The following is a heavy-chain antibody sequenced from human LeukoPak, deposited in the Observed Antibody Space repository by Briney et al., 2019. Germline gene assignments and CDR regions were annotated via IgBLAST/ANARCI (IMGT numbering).Heavy chain of an antibody. V-gene: IGHV1-18*01. D-gene: IGHD6-19*01. J-gene: IGHJ5*02. CDR2: ISAYNGNT. Sequence: ASVKVSCKASGYTFTSYGISWVRQAPGQGLEWMGWISAYNGNTNYAQKLQGRVTMTTDTSTSTAYMELRSLRSDDTAVYYCAREVGIAVADNWFDPWGQGTLVTVSS. CDR1: GYTFTSYG. CDR3: AREVGIAVADNWFDP.